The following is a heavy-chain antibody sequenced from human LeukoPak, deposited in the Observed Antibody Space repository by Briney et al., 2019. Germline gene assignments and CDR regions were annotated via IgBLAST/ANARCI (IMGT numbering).Heavy chain of an antibody. Sequence: ATVKVSCKVSGYTLTELSMHWVRQAPGKGLEWMGGFDPEDGETINAQKLQGRVTMTEDTSTDRAYMELSSLRSEDTAVYYCATEGGYYDSSGYYYYYWGQGTLVTVSS. V-gene: IGHV1-24*01. CDR1: GYTLTELS. D-gene: IGHD3-22*01. J-gene: IGHJ4*02. CDR3: ATEGGYYDSSGYYYYY. CDR2: FDPEDGET.